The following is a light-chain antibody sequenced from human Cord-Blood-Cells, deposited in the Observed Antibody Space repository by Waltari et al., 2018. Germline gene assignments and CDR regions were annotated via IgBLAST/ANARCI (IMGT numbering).Light chain of an antibody. CDR3: SSYTGSNNWV. CDR1: STDVGGYNY. CDR2: EVS. V-gene: IGLV2-8*01. Sequence: HSALPPPPSAPGSPGQSVTIPCTGTSTDVGGYNYLSWYQQHPGKAPTLMNYEVSKRPSGVPDRFSGSKSGNTASLTFSGLQAEDEADYCCSSYTGSNNWVFGGGTKLTVL. J-gene: IGLJ3*02.